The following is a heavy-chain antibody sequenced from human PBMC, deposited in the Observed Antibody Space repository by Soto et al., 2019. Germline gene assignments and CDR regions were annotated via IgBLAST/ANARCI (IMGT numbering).Heavy chain of an antibody. V-gene: IGHV1-69*13. D-gene: IGHD2-15*01. CDR2: IIPMFETV. CDR1: GGTFDNYA. J-gene: IGHJ6*02. Sequence: SVKVSCKASGGTFDNYAVSWVRQAPGQGLEWMGGIIPMFETVNYAQRFQGRLTIAADEPTSTAYMELTSLTSADTAIYFCARGLRTGNYGMDVWGQGTTVTVSS. CDR3: ARGLRTGNYGMDV.